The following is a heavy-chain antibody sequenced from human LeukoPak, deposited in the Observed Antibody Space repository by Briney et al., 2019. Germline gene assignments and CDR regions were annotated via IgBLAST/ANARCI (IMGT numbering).Heavy chain of an antibody. Sequence: GGSLRLSCAASGFIFSSYGMHWVRQAPGKGLEWVAVISYDGSNKYYADSVKGRFTISRDNSKNTLYLQMNSLRAEDTAVYYCAKHTVAGTCSWFDPWGQGTLVTVSS. CDR1: GFIFSSYG. CDR2: ISYDGSNK. V-gene: IGHV3-30*18. J-gene: IGHJ5*02. D-gene: IGHD6-19*01. CDR3: AKHTVAGTCSWFDP.